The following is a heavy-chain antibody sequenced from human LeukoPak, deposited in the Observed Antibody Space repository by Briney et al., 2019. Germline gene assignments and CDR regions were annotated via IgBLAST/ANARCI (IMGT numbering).Heavy chain of an antibody. V-gene: IGHV4-39*07. J-gene: IGHJ5*02. CDR2: IYYSGST. D-gene: IGHD3-22*01. CDR3: ARGIDSGGYQHKGFGP. CDR1: GGSISSSSYY. Sequence: TSETLSLTCTVSGGSISSSSYYWGWIRQPPGKGLEWIGSIYYSGSTYYNPSLKSRVTISVDTSKNQFSLRLSSVTAADTAVYYCARGIDSGGYQHKGFGPWGQGTLATVSS.